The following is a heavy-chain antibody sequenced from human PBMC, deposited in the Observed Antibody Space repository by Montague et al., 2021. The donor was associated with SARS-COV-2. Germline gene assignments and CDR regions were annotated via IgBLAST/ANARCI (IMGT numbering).Heavy chain of an antibody. V-gene: IGHV4-4*07. CDR2: IYAPAHF. D-gene: IGHD2/OR15-2a*01. CDR1: GDSITPHGDSIGGYF. CDR3: ARDAYYFGPGREQHGAFDH. Sequence: SETLSLTCSVSGDSITPHGDSIGGYFRGWIRQPAGKGLEWIGRIYAPAHFDYNPSPNSRVSMSMDTWKQEFSRSLISVTAADTAVYYCARDAYYFGPGREQHGAFDHWGQGILVTVSS. J-gene: IGHJ5*02.